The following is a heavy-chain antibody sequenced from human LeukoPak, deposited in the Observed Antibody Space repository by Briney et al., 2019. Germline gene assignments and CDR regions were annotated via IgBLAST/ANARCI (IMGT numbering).Heavy chain of an antibody. CDR3: ARALVAGVTLNALDI. V-gene: IGHV3-74*01. J-gene: IGHJ3*02. Sequence: GGSLRLSCAASGFSFSSYWMHWVRQVPGKGLVWLARIQYDGSTTNYADSVKGRFTISRDNAKKTLYVQMNSLRAEDTAVYYCARALVAGVTLNALDIWGQGTMVTVSS. CDR2: IQYDGSTT. CDR1: GFSFSSYW. D-gene: IGHD2-15*01.